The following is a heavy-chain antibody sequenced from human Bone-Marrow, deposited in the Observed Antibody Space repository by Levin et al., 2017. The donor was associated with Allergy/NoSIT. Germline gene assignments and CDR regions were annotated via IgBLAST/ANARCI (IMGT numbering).Heavy chain of an antibody. V-gene: IGHV3-30-3*01. J-gene: IGHJ4*02. CDR3: ARGGSPIDS. D-gene: IGHD1-26*01. Sequence: AGGSLRLSCAASGFPFSTYAMHWVRQAPGKGLDWVAVISHDGNDQHYADSVQCRFTISRDKSKNTVSLQMNSLAIEDTALYFCARGGSPIDSWGQGTLVTVSS. CDR2: ISHDGNDQ. CDR1: GFPFSTYA.